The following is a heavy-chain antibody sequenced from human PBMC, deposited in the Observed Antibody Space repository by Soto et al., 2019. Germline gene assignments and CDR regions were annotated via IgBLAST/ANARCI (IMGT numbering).Heavy chain of an antibody. D-gene: IGHD2-15*01. CDR3: ARMLCSGGSGYSLAGRIYYYVTDV. CDR2: IIPIFGTA. V-gene: IGHV1-69*13. J-gene: IGHJ6*02. CDR1: GSNFRNYA. Sequence: SVKVSCKASGSNFRNYAISWARQAPGQGLEWMGGIIPIFGTANYAQKFQVRVTITAAESKSTAYMELSSLRSKDTAVYYCARMLCSGGSGYSLAGRIYYYVTDVGG.